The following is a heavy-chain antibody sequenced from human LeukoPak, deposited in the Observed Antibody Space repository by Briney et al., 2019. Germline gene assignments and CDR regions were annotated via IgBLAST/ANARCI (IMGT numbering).Heavy chain of an antibody. CDR1: GGSISSYY. CDR2: IYYSGST. D-gene: IGHD3-16*01. J-gene: IGHJ3*02. Sequence: SETLSLTCTVSGGSISSYYWSWIRQPPGKGLEWIGYIYYSGSTNYNPSLKSRVTISVDTSKNQFSLKLSSVTAADTAVYYCAREEGGYVWGSYAFDIWGQGTMVTVSS. V-gene: IGHV4-59*01. CDR3: AREEGGYVWGSYAFDI.